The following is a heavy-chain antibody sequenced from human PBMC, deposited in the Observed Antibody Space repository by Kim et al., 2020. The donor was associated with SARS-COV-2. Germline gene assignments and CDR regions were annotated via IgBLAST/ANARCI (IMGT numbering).Heavy chain of an antibody. J-gene: IGHJ6*02. Sequence: SVKVSCKASGGTFSSYAISWVRQAPGQGLEWMGGIIPIFGTANYAQKFQGRVTITADESTSTAYMELSSLRSEDTAVYYCAGSVAAAGTYSYYYYGMDVWGQGTTVTVSS. D-gene: IGHD6-13*01. CDR3: AGSVAAAGTYSYYYYGMDV. CDR2: IIPIFGTA. CDR1: GGTFSSYA. V-gene: IGHV1-69*13.